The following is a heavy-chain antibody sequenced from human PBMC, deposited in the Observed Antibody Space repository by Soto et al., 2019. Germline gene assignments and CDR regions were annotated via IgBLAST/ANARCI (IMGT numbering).Heavy chain of an antibody. V-gene: IGHV4-34*01. CDR1: GGTFSTYF. J-gene: IGHJ5*02. D-gene: IGHD2-2*01. Sequence: SETLSLTCTVSGGTFSTYFWSWIRQPPGKGLEWIGEINHSGGSNYDPSLKGRVTMSLDTSTNQMSLKLTYLTAADTAVYYCARGGGYCSANSCYACDHWGQGTLVTVSS. CDR3: ARGGGYCSANSCYACDH. CDR2: INHSGGS.